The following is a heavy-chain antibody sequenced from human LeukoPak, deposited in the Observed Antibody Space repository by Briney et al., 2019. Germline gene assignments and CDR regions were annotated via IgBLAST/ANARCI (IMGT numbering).Heavy chain of an antibody. Sequence: ASVKVSCKASGYTFTGYYMHWVRQAPGQGLEWMGWINPNIGGTNYAQKFQGRVTMTRDTSISTAYMEMSRLRSDDTAVYYCARDGSAAGTTLTLNWFDPWGQGTLVTVSS. CDR1: GYTFTGYY. J-gene: IGHJ5*02. V-gene: IGHV1-2*02. CDR3: ARDGSAAGTTLTLNWFDP. CDR2: INPNIGGT. D-gene: IGHD6-13*01.